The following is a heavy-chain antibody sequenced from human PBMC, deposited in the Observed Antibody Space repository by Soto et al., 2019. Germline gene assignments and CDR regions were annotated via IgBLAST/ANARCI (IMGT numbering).Heavy chain of an antibody. CDR2: IYHSGTT. Sequence: QVHLQESGPGLMKPSGTLSLTCGVSGVSINSSNWWSWVRQSPGKGLEWIGAIYHSGTTNYNPSLKSRVTISVDTSKNQFALKLNSVTAADTAVYYCAGVTDGTTSSYGDSWFDPWGRGTLVTVSS. J-gene: IGHJ5*02. CDR3: AGVTDGTTSSYGDSWFDP. V-gene: IGHV4-4*02. CDR1: GVSINSSNW. D-gene: IGHD2-2*01.